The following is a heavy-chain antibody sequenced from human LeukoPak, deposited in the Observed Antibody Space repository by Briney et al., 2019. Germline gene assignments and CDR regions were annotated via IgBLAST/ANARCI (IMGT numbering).Heavy chain of an antibody. CDR2: INPNSGGT. CDR1: GYTFTDYY. V-gene: IGHV1-2*06. D-gene: IGHD6-19*01. Sequence: GASVKVSCKXSGYTFTDYYMHWVRQAPGQGLEWMGRINPNSGGTSSARKFQGRVTVTRDTSISPVYMELSRLTSDDTAVYYCARSPSGWYGDYWGQGTLVTVSS. J-gene: IGHJ4*02. CDR3: ARSPSGWYGDY.